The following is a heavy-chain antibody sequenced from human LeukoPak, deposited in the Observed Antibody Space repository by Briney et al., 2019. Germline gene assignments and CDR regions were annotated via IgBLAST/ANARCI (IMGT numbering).Heavy chain of an antibody. V-gene: IGHV1-69*13. CDR3: ARNDIVVVPGPLNP. Sequence: SVKVSCKASGYTFTSYDINWVRQAPGQGLEWMGGIIPIFGTANYAQKFQGRVTITADESTSTAYMELSSLRSEDTAVYYCARNDIVVVPGPLNPWGQGTLVTVSS. CDR1: GYTFTSYD. CDR2: IIPIFGTA. J-gene: IGHJ5*02. D-gene: IGHD2-2*01.